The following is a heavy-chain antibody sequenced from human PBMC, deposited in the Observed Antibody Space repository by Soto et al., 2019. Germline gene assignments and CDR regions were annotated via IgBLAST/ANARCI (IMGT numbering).Heavy chain of an antibody. Sequence: SETLSLTCAVYGGSFSGYSWNWIRHPPGKGLEWIGEINHSGSTNYNPSLKSRVTISLDTSKNQFSLRLTSLTAADTAVYFCERAPQIVAMGRPFDYWGQGVLVTVSS. CDR2: INHSGST. CDR3: ERAPQIVAMGRPFDY. D-gene: IGHD5-12*01. V-gene: IGHV4-34*01. J-gene: IGHJ4*02. CDR1: GGSFSGYS.